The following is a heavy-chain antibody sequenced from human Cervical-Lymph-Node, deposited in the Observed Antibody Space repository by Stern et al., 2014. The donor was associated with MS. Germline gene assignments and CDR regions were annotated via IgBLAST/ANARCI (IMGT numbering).Heavy chain of an antibody. J-gene: IGHJ5*02. Sequence: VHLVESGAEVKKPGSSVKVSCKSSGGISWVRQAPGQGLEWMGGVIPFVGTSKYAQKLQGRVTITADTSTNTTYLHLSRLTSADTAVYYCARGSGDNWFGPWGQGTLVTVSS. CDR1: GG. CDR3: ARGSGDNWFGP. V-gene: IGHV1-69*06. D-gene: IGHD3-10*01. CDR2: VIPFVGTS.